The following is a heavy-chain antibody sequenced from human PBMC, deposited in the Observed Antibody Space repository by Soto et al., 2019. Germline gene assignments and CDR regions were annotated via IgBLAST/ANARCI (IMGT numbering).Heavy chain of an antibody. CDR1: GFTFSSYA. J-gene: IGHJ3*02. CDR2: ISYDGSNK. D-gene: IGHD6-13*01. CDR3: ARDRGIAAAADAFDI. V-gene: IGHV3-30-3*01. Sequence: GGSLRLSCAASGFTFSSYAMHWVRQAPGKGLEWVAVISYDGSNKYYADSVKGRFTISRDNSKNTLYLQMNSLRAEDTAVYYCARDRGIAAAADAFDIWGQGTMVTVSS.